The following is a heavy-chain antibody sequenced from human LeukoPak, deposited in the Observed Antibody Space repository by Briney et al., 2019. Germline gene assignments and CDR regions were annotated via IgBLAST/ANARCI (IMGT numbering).Heavy chain of an antibody. V-gene: IGHV4-4*07. CDR1: GGSITSYY. J-gene: IGHJ4*02. Sequence: SETLSLTCTVSGGSITSYYWSWIRQPAGKGLEWIGRIYSSGSTNFNPSLKSRVTTSVDTSKNQISLNLTSVTAADTAVYYCARAPTREGGGALFDYWGQGTLVTVSS. CDR2: IYSSGST. D-gene: IGHD3-16*01. CDR3: ARAPTREGGGALFDY.